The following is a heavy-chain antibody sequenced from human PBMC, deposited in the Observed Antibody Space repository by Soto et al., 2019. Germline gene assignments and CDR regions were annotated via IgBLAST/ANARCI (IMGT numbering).Heavy chain of an antibody. CDR2: IGGSGGNR. CDR3: ARVASDYINSVDH. D-gene: IGHD4-4*01. CDR1: GFTFSSYA. J-gene: IGHJ4*02. V-gene: IGHV3-23*01. Sequence: GGSLILSCAASGFTFSSYAMSWVRQAPGKGLEWVSAIGGSGGNRYYAASVKGRFTISRDNSKDALDLQMNSLRVEDTAVYYCARVASDYINSVDHWGQGILVTVSS.